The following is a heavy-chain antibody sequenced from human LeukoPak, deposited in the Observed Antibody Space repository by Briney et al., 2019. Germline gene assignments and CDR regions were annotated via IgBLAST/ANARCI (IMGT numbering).Heavy chain of an antibody. D-gene: IGHD4-17*01. Sequence: TSATLSLTCAVYGGSFSGYYWSWLRQPPGKGLEWIGEINHSGSTNYNPSLKSRVTISVDTSKNQFSLKLSSVTAADTAVYYCARLDYGDYYFDYWGQGTLVTVSS. CDR3: ARLDYGDYYFDY. CDR1: GGSFSGYY. CDR2: INHSGST. V-gene: IGHV4-34*01. J-gene: IGHJ4*02.